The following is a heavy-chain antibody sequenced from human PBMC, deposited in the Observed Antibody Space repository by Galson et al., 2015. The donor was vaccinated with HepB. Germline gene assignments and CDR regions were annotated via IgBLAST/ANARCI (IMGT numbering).Heavy chain of an antibody. J-gene: IGHJ4*02. Sequence: SVKVSCKASGYTFTYDDINWVRQAPGQGLEWMGWVNPYSARTGYSQKFPGRVTLTTNTSITTAYMELTSLRSGDTAVYYCARARTASTSWLDSRGQGTLVTVSS. CDR2: VNPYSART. CDR1: GYTFTYDD. V-gene: IGHV1-8*01. D-gene: IGHD6-13*01. CDR3: ARARTASTSWLDS.